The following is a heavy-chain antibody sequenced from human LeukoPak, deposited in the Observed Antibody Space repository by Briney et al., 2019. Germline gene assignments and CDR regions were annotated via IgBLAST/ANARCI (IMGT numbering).Heavy chain of an antibody. CDR2: IYHSGST. CDR1: GYSISSGYY. V-gene: IGHV4-38-2*02. J-gene: IGHJ4*02. CDR3: ARDLFPDCTNGVCSQY. D-gene: IGHD2-8*01. Sequence: PSETLSLTCTVSGYSISSGYYWGWIRQPPGKGLEWIGSIYHSGSTYYNPSLKSRVTISVDTSKNQFSLKLSSVTAADTAVYYCARDLFPDCTNGVCSQYWGQGTLVTVSS.